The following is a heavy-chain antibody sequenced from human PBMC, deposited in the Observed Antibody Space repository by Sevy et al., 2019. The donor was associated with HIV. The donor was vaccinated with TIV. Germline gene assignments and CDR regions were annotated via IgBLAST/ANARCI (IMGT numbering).Heavy chain of an antibody. D-gene: IGHD2-15*01. V-gene: IGHV3-11*01. CDR1: GFTFSDYY. CDR2: ISSSGSTI. J-gene: IGHJ4*02. Sequence: GGSLRLSCAASGFTFSDYYMSWIRHAPGKGLEWVSYISSSGSTIYYADSVKGRFTISRDNAKNSLYLQMNSLRAEDTAVYYCARDRCSGGSCYSAGGFDYWGQGTLVTVSS. CDR3: ARDRCSGGSCYSAGGFDY.